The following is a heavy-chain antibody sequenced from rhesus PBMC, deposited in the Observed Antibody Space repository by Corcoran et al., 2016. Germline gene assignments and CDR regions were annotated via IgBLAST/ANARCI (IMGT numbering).Heavy chain of an antibody. Sequence: QVKLQESGPGLVKPLETLSLTCAVSGGSLSGGYYYWSWIRQPPGQGLGWIGGYYSSSGNTYYNPSLKSRVTISKDTSKNQFSLKLSSVTAADTAVYYCARDSTLYSIPFDYWGQGVLVTVSS. V-gene: IGHV4S12*01. D-gene: IGHD4-23*01. CDR1: GGSLSGGYYY. CDR2: YYSSSGNT. CDR3: ARDSTLYSIPFDY. J-gene: IGHJ4*01.